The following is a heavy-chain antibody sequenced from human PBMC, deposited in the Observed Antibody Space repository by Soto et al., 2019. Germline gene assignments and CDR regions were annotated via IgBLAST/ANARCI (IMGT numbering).Heavy chain of an antibody. D-gene: IGHD2-21*02. V-gene: IGHV1-18*01. CDR1: GYTFTSYG. CDR3: ARFVVVTAIQYYYGMDV. CDR2: ISAYNGNT. J-gene: IGHJ6*02. Sequence: GASVKVSWKASGYTFTSYGISWVRQAPGQGLEWMGWISAYNGNTNYAQKLQGRVTMTTDTSTSTAYMELRSLRSDDTAVYYCARFVVVTAIQYYYGMDVWGQGTTVTVSS.